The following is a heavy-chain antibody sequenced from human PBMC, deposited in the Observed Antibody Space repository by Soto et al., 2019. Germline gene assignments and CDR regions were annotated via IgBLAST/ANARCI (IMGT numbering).Heavy chain of an antibody. CDR2: INPNSGST. Sequence: ASVKVSCKASGYSVTSYYMHWVRQAPGQGLEWMGIINPNSGSTTYAQKFQGRVTMTRDTSTITVYMELTSLTSGDTAVYYCARAGIAYCSSTTCYLYYYVMDVWGQGTTVTVSS. V-gene: IGHV1-46*01. J-gene: IGHJ6*02. CDR3: ARAGIAYCSSTTCYLYYYVMDV. CDR1: GYSVTSYY. D-gene: IGHD2-2*01.